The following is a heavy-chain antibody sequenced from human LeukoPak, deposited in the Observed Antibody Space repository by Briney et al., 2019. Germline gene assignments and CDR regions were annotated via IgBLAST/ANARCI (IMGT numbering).Heavy chain of an antibody. D-gene: IGHD4-23*01. CDR3: ARARTTVVTSPDY. V-gene: IGHV3-21*01. J-gene: IGHJ4*02. Sequence: PGGSLRLSCAASGFTFSSYSMNWVRQAPGKGLEWVSSISSSSSYIYYADSVKGRFTISRGNAKNSLYLQMNSLRAEDTAVYYCARARTTVVTSPDYWGQGTLVTVSS. CDR2: ISSSSSYI. CDR1: GFTFSSYS.